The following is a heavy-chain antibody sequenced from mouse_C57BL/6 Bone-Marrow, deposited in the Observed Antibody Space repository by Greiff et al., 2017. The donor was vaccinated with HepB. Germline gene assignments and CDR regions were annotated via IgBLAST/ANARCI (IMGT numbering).Heavy chain of an antibody. CDR2: INPGSGGT. D-gene: IGHD3-1*01. CDR1: GYAFTNYL. V-gene: IGHV1-54*01. Sequence: QVQLQQSGAELVRPGTSVKVSCKASGYAFTNYLIEWVKQRPGQGLEWIGVINPGSGGTNYNEKFKGKATLTADKSSSTAYMQLSSLTSEDSAVYFCARSGGLAWFAYWGQGTLVTVSA. CDR3: ARSGGLAWFAY. J-gene: IGHJ3*01.